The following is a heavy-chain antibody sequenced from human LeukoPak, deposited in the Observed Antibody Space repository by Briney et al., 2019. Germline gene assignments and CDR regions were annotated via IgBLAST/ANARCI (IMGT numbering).Heavy chain of an antibody. CDR1: GFTFSSYA. CDR2: ISSNGGST. D-gene: IGHD6-13*01. J-gene: IGHJ4*02. V-gene: IGHV3-64*01. Sequence: PGGFLRLSCAASGFTFSSYAIHWVRQAPGKGLEYVSAISSNGGSTYYANSVKGRFTISRDNSKNTLYLQMNRLRAEDTAVYYCARAGPSSSWHQFDYWGQGTLVTVSS. CDR3: ARAGPSSSWHQFDY.